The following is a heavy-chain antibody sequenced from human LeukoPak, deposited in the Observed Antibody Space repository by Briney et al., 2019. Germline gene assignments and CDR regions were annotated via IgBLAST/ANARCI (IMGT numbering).Heavy chain of an antibody. V-gene: IGHV3-11*01. CDR2: ISSSGSTI. Sequence: PGGSLRLSCAASGFTFSDYYMSWIRQAPGKRLEWVSYISSSGSTIYYADSVKGRFTISRDNAKNSLYLQMNSLRAEDTAVYYCAGPVWADAFDIWGQGTMVTVSS. CDR3: AGPVWADAFDI. D-gene: IGHD7-27*01. CDR1: GFTFSDYY. J-gene: IGHJ3*02.